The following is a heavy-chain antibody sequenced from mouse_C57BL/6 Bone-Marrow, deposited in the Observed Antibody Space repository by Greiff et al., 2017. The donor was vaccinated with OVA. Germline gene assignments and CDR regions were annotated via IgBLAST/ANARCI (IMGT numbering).Heavy chain of an antibody. Sequence: DVMLVESGGDLVKPGGSLKLSCAASGFTFSSYGMSWVRQTPDKRLEWVATISSGGSYTYYPDSVKGRFTITRDNAKNTRYLQMSSLKSEDTAMYYCTRRWGYYYGSSSWYFDVWGTGTTVTVSS. V-gene: IGHV5-6*02. CDR1: GFTFSSYG. CDR3: TRRWGYYYGSSSWYFDV. CDR2: ISSGGSYT. D-gene: IGHD1-1*01. J-gene: IGHJ1*03.